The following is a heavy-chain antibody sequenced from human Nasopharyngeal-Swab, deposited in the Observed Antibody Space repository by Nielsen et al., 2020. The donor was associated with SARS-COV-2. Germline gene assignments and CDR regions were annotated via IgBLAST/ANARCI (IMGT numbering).Heavy chain of an antibody. J-gene: IGHJ4*02. V-gene: IGHV3-30*03. Sequence: GGSLRLSCAASRFTFSSYGMHWVRQAPGKGLEWVAVISYDGSNKYYADSVKGRFTISRDNSKNTLYLQMNSLRAEDTAVYYCAREGIVGATDLSFDYWGQGTLVTVSS. CDR3: AREGIVGATDLSFDY. CDR1: RFTFSSYG. D-gene: IGHD1-26*01. CDR2: ISYDGSNK.